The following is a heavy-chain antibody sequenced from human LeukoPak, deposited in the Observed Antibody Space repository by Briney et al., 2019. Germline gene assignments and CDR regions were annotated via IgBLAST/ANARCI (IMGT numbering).Heavy chain of an antibody. CDR3: AKDGYDSSGYYTTPFDY. V-gene: IGHV3-23*01. CDR1: GFTFSSYA. D-gene: IGHD3-22*01. CDR2: ISGSGGST. Sequence: TGGSLRLSCAASGFTFSSYAMSWVRQAPGKGREWVSAISGSGGSTYYADSVKGRFTISRDNFKNTLYLQMNSLRAEDTAVYYCAKDGYDSSGYYTTPFDYWGQGTLVTVSS. J-gene: IGHJ4*02.